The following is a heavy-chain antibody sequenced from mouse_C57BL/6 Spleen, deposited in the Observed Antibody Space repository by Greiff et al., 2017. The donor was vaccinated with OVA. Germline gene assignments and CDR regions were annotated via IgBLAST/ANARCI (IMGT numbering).Heavy chain of an antibody. CDR2: ISDGGSYT. D-gene: IGHD2-1*01. J-gene: IGHJ2*01. V-gene: IGHV5-4*01. CDR3: ARDTSVYYGNYDYFDY. Sequence: EVKVVESGGGLVKPGGSLKLSCAASGFTFSSYAMSWVRQTPEKRLEWVATISDGGSYTYYPDNVKGRFTISRDNAKNNLYLQMSHLKSEDTAMYYCARDTSVYYGNYDYFDYWGQGTTLTVSS. CDR1: GFTFSSYA.